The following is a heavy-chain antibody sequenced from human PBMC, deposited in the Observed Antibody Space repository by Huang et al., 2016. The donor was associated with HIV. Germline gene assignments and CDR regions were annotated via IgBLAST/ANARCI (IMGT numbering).Heavy chain of an antibody. J-gene: IGHJ4*02. Sequence: QVQLEQSGPAVRKPGSSVKVSCQASGGSFSDQIISWVRRAPGQRFEWMGGIIPRFRAPAYAQEFKGRVTMTADESTATIYMELNSLTSEDTAVYYCAMSLRYQYDSRSYWGRYFDYWGQGTLVTVSS. CDR1: GGSFSDQI. CDR3: AMSLRYQYDSRSYWGRYFDY. V-gene: IGHV1-69*01. D-gene: IGHD3-16*01. CDR2: IIPRFRAP.